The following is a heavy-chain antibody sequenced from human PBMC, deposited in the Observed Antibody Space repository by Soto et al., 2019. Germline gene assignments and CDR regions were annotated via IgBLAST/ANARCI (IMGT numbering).Heavy chain of an antibody. V-gene: IGHV3-11*06. CDR3: ARDGRYSYDQRRYFDL. CDR2: ISSSSSYT. CDR1: GFTFSDYY. Sequence: QVQLVESGGGLVKPGGSLRLSCAASGFTFSDYYMSWIRQAPGKGLEWVSYISSSSSYTNYADSVKGRFTISRDNAKNSLYLQMNSLRAEDTAVYYCARDGRYSYDQRRYFDLWGRGTLVTVSS. D-gene: IGHD5-18*01. J-gene: IGHJ2*01.